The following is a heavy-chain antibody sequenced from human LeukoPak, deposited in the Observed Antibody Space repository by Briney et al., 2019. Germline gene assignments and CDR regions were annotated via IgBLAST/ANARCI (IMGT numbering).Heavy chain of an antibody. CDR1: GGSISSYY. Sequence: SETLSLTCTVSGGSISSYYWTWIRQPPGKGLEYIGYIYSSGSANYNPSLKGRVTISVDTSKNQFSLKLSSVTAADTAVYYCARGGRFGGHDAFDIWGQGTMVTVSS. CDR3: ARGGRFGGHDAFDI. V-gene: IGHV4-59*01. D-gene: IGHD3-10*01. J-gene: IGHJ3*02. CDR2: IYSSGSA.